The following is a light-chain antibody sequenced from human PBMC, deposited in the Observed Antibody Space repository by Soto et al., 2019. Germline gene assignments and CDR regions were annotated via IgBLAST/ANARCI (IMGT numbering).Light chain of an antibody. CDR3: MQGTHWPIT. J-gene: IGKJ5*01. CDR1: QSHVHSDVIAY. CDR2: KVS. V-gene: IGKV2-30*02. Sequence: DIVMTQSPVSLPVTPGEPASISCRSSQSHVHSDVIAYFSWFQQRPGRSPRRXIYKVSTRASGVPARFSGSGSGTDFALKISRVEAADVGGYSCMQGTHWPITFGQGTRLEIK.